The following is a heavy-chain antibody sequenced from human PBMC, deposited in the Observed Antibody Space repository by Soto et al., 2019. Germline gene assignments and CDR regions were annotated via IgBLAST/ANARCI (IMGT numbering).Heavy chain of an antibody. D-gene: IGHD3-3*01. CDR2: IYPGDSDT. CDR1: GYSFTSYW. Sequence: GESLKISCKGSGYSFTSYWIGWVRQMPGKGLEWMGIIYPGDSDTRYSPSFQGQVTISADKSISTAYLQWSSLKASDTAMYYCARHLFGVVIRGTYYYYGMDVWGQGTTVTVSS. J-gene: IGHJ6*02. CDR3: ARHLFGVVIRGTYYYYGMDV. V-gene: IGHV5-51*01.